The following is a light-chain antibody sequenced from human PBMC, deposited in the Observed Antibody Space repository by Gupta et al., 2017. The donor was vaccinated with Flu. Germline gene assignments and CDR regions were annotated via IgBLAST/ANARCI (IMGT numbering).Light chain of an antibody. CDR2: EVS. V-gene: IGLV2-14*01. CDR3: SSYTSSSTNV. Sequence: QSALTQPASVSGSPGQSITISCTGTSSDVGGYNYVSWYQQHPGKAPKLMIYEVSNRPSGVSNRFSGSKSGNTASLTISGLQAEDDAEYYCSSYTSSSTNVFGTGTKVTVL. J-gene: IGLJ1*01. CDR1: SSDVGGYNY.